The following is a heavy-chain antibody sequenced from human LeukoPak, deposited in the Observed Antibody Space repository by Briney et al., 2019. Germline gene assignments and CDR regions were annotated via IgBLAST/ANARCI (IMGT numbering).Heavy chain of an antibody. D-gene: IGHD2-15*01. CDR1: GFTLSSYW. CDR2: MKLDGSEE. Sequence: PGGSLRLSCAASGFTLSSYWMSWGRHAPGKGLGWVANMKLDGSEEYYVDSVKGRFTISRDNAKNSLYLQMDSLRVDDTAVYYCTRWARYCSGGSCYSWFDPWGQGTLVTVSS. J-gene: IGHJ5*02. CDR3: TRWARYCSGGSCYSWFDP. V-gene: IGHV3-7*01.